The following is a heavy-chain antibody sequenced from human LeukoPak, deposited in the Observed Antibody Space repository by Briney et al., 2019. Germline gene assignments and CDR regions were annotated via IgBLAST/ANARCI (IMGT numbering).Heavy chain of an antibody. V-gene: IGHV3-23*01. D-gene: IGHD6-19*01. CDR1: GFTFSDHY. CDR2: ISGSGGST. Sequence: GGSLRLSCAASGFTFSDHYLSWIRQAPGKGLEWVSAISGSGGSTYYADSVKGRFTISRDNSKNTLYLQMNSLRAEDTAVYYCAKDQRGLGAVAGTVFDYWGQGTLVTVSS. CDR3: AKDQRGLGAVAGTVFDY. J-gene: IGHJ4*02.